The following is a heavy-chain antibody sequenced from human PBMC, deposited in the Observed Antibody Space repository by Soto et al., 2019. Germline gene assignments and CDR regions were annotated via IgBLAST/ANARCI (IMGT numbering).Heavy chain of an antibody. CDR3: ARGRFDYIWGSPAPYLDY. CDR1: GDSISTYY. V-gene: IGHV4-59*01. D-gene: IGHD3-16*01. CDR2: IYNSGST. Sequence: PSETLSLTCTVPGDSISTYYWSWIRQPPGKGLEWIGYIYNSGSTKYNPSLKSRVTISVDTSKNHFSLKLNSVTAADTAVYYCARGRFDYIWGSPAPYLDYWGQGALVTVSS. J-gene: IGHJ4*02.